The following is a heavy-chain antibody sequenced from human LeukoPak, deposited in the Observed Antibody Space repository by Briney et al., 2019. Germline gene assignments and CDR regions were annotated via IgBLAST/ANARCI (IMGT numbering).Heavy chain of an antibody. V-gene: IGHV3-30-3*01. CDR3: ARDGGIAVAGTFDY. CDR1: GFTFSNYA. CDR2: ISYDGSKK. D-gene: IGHD6-19*01. Sequence: GGSLRLSCAASGFTFSNYAMQWVRQAPGKGLEWVAVISYDGSKKYYADSVKGRFTISRDNSKNTLYLQMNSLRAEDTAVYYCARDGGIAVAGTFDYWGQGTLVTVSS. J-gene: IGHJ4*02.